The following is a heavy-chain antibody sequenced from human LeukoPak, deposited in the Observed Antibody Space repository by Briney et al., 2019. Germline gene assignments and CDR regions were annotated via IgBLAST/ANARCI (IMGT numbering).Heavy chain of an antibody. CDR2: IKKDGSEK. CDR3: LVSRGDFDY. V-gene: IGHV3-7*01. J-gene: IGHJ4*02. CDR1: GFTFSNNW. Sequence: PGGSLRLSCAASGFTFSNNWMSWVRQAPGKGLECVANIKKDGSEKYYINSVKGRFTISRDNAKNSLYLQMNSLRAEDTAVYYALVSRGDFDYWGQGTLVTVSS. D-gene: IGHD5/OR15-5a*01.